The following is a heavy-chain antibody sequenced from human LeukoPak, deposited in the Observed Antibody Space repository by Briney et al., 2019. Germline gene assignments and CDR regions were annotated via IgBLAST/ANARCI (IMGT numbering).Heavy chain of an antibody. CDR1: GGSVSSYC. D-gene: IGHD3-10*01. J-gene: IGHJ3*02. V-gene: IGHV4-59*02. CDR2: IYYSGST. Sequence: SETLSLTCTVSGGSVSSYCWSWIRQPPGKGLEWIGYIYYSGSTNYNPSLKSRVTISVDTSKNQFSLKLSSVTAADTAVYYCARSDGYGLVGIWGQGTMITVSS. CDR3: ARSDGYGLVGI.